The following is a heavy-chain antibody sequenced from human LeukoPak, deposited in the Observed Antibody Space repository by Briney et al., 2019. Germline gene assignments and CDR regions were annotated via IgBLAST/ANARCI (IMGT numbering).Heavy chain of an antibody. CDR1: GGSISSSSYC. CDR2: IYYSGST. CDR3: ARLIDYYYGMDV. V-gene: IGHV4-39*01. Sequence: SETLSLTCTVSGGSISSSSYCWGWIRQPPGKGLEWIGSIYYSGSTYYNPSLKSRVTISVDTSKNQFSLKLSSVTAADTAVYYCARLIDYYYGMDVWGQGTTVTVSS. J-gene: IGHJ6*02. D-gene: IGHD3-16*02.